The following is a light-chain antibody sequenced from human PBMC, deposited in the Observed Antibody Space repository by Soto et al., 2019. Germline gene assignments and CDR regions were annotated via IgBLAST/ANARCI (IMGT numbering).Light chain of an antibody. CDR1: QDFKKN. CDR2: DVS. Sequence: QIPRSPSSLLPSVGDKVPITGQASQDFKKNLNWYQQKAHKVPKLLIHDVSTLATGVPSRFTGSGSGTDFTLTINSLQPEDVATYYCQQFDDLPLTFGGGTKVDI. V-gene: IGKV1-33*01. CDR3: QQFDDLPLT. J-gene: IGKJ4*01.